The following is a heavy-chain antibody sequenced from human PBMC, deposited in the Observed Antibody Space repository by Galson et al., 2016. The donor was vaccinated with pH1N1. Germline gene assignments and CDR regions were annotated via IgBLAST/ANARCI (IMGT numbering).Heavy chain of an antibody. J-gene: IGHJ3*02. CDR1: GGPLSSYY. CDR2: VYNSGST. D-gene: IGHD3-16*01. CDR3: SRGGQGVAFDI. V-gene: IGHV4-59*01. Sequence: ETLSLTCNVSGGPLSSYYWSWILQPPGKGLEWVGDVYNSGSTNYNPSLRSRVTISLDTSNNQFSLKLFSVTAPDTAVYYCSRGGQGVAFDIWGQGTMVTVFS.